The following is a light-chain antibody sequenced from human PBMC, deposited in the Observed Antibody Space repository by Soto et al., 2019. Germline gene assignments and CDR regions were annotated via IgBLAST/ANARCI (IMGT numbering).Light chain of an antibody. CDR3: QHYSSWPT. Sequence: EIVMTQSPGTLSVSPGEGATLSCRASQSVSTNLAWYQQKPGQAPRLLIYGASTRATGIPARFSGSGSGTEFTPTISGLQSEYAAFYYCQHYSSWPTFGPGTKVDIK. J-gene: IGKJ3*01. CDR1: QSVSTN. CDR2: GAS. V-gene: IGKV3-15*01.